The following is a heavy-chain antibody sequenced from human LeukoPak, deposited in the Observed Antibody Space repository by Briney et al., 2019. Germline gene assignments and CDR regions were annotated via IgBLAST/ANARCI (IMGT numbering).Heavy chain of an antibody. CDR2: IYYSGST. D-gene: IGHD6-13*01. V-gene: IGHV4-59*01. CDR3: ARLGIAAAGTWFDP. CDR1: GGSISSYY. Sequence: SETLSLTCTVSGGSISSYYWSWIRQPPGKGLEWIGYIYYSGSTNYNPSLKSRVTISVDTSKNQFSLRLSSVTAADTAVYYCARLGIAAAGTWFDPWGQGTLVTVSS. J-gene: IGHJ5*02.